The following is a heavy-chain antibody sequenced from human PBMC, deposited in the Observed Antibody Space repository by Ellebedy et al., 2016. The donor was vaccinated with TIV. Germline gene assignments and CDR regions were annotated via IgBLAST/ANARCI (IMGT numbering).Heavy chain of an antibody. CDR1: GFTFGSYW. J-gene: IGHJ4*02. V-gene: IGHV3-7*01. Sequence: GESLKISCAASGFTFGSYWMSWVRQAPGKGLEWVANTDRDGRVKFYVDSVEGRFTISRDNAKNTLFLQMDSLRAEDTGVYYCISASYGSGSSLEYWGQGTLVTVSP. D-gene: IGHD3-10*01. CDR3: ISASYGSGSSLEY. CDR2: TDRDGRVK.